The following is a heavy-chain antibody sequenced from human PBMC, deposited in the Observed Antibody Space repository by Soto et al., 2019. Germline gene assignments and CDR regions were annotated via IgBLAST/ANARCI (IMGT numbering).Heavy chain of an antibody. V-gene: IGHV1-3*01. CDR1: GYTFTSYA. Sequence: ASVKVSCKASGYTFTSYAMHWVRQAPGQRLEWMGWINAGNCNTKYSQKFQGRVTITRDTSASTVYMELSSLRSEDTAVYYCARDGRGYCSSTSCPADYWGQGTLVTVSS. CDR3: ARDGRGYCSSTSCPADY. D-gene: IGHD2-2*01. J-gene: IGHJ4*02. CDR2: INAGNCNT.